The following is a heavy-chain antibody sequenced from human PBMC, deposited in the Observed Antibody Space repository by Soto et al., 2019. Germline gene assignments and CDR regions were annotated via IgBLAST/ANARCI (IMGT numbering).Heavy chain of an antibody. V-gene: IGHV3-43*01. CDR2: ITWDAGSA. J-gene: IGHJ4*02. CDR3: AKEKDRIFDY. Sequence: EVQLVVSGGLVVRPGGSLRLSCAGSGFTFDDHTMHWVRQAPGKGLEWVSLITWDAGSAFYADSVRGRFAISRDNSKNSLYLPMNSLRTEDSALYYCAKEKDRIFDYWGRGTPVTVSS. CDR1: GFTFDDHT.